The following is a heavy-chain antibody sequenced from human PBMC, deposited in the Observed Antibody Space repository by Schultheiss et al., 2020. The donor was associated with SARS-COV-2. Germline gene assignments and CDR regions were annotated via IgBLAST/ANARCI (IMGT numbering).Heavy chain of an antibody. CDR2: ISSSSSYI. J-gene: IGHJ4*02. CDR3: ARAGDTTPYLDY. Sequence: GGSLRLSCAASGFTFSDYWMHWVRQAPGKGLEWVSSISSSSSYIYYADSVKGRFTISRDNAKNSLYLQMNSLRAEDTAVYYCARAGDTTPYLDYWGQGTLVTVSS. CDR1: GFTFSDYW. V-gene: IGHV3-21*01. D-gene: IGHD1-26*01.